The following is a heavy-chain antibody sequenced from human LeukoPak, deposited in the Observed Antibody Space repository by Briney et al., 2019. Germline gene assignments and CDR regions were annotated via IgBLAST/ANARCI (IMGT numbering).Heavy chain of an antibody. J-gene: IGHJ3*02. V-gene: IGHV3-66*01. CDR1: VFTLRRNH. D-gene: IGHD2-21*02. CDR2: GCTGGST. CDR3: ARGACDWNAFAI. Sequence: VGSLRLSPAASVFTLRRNHMSCGREAPGKGREWVLFGCTGGSTYFAGSVKGRITISRDNSKNTLYLQMNSPRAEDTAVFYCARGACDWNAFAIWGQGTIVTVSS.